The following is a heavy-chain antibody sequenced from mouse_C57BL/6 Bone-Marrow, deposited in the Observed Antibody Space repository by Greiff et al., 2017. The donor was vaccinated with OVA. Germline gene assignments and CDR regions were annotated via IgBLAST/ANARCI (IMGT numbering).Heavy chain of an antibody. CDR1: GFTFSDYG. J-gene: IGHJ3*01. V-gene: IGHV5-17*01. D-gene: IGHD2-4*01. Sequence: EVQLVESGGGLVKPGGSLKLSCAASGFTFSDYGMHWVRQAPEKGLEWVAYISSGSSTIYYADTVKGRFTISRDNAKNTLFLQMTSLRSEDTAMYYCAPIYYDYDGVAYWGQGTLVTVSA. CDR3: APIYYDYDGVAY. CDR2: ISSGSSTI.